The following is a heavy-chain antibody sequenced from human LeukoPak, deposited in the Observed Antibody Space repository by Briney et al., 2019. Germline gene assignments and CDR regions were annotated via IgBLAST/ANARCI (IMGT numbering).Heavy chain of an antibody. CDR3: VRGKAGMAYFDS. J-gene: IGHJ4*02. CDR1: GFTFTRYS. V-gene: IGHV3-48*01. Sequence: GGSLRLSCAASGFTFTRYSMNWVRQAPGKGLEWISYITSSSDSINYADSVKGRFTISRDNAKNSLCLQMNSLRAEDTAVYYCVRGKAGMAYFDSWGQGSHDAVSS. CDR2: ITSSSDSI. D-gene: IGHD5-18*01.